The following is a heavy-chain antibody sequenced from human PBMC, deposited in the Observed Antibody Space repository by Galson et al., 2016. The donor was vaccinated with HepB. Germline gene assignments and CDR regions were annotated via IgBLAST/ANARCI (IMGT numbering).Heavy chain of an antibody. V-gene: IGHV3-74*01. CDR1: GFTFSSYW. J-gene: IGHJ4*02. Sequence: CAASGFTFSSYWMHWVRQAPGKGLVWVSRINSGGSNTACADSVKGRFTISRDNAKNTLYLQMNSLRGEDTAVYYCARGPYGDYVIDYWGQGTLVTVSS. CDR3: ARGPYGDYVIDY. CDR2: INSGGSNT. D-gene: IGHD4-17*01.